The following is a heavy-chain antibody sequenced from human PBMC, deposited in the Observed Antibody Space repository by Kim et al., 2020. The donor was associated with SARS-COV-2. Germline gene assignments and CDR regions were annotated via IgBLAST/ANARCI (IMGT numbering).Heavy chain of an antibody. CDR1: GYTLTELS. CDR2: FDPEDGET. J-gene: IGHJ4*02. D-gene: IGHD3-10*01. CDR3: ATGLIWFGEYQGWADY. V-gene: IGHV1-24*01. Sequence: ASVKVSCKVSGYTLTELSMHWVRQAPGKGLEWMGGFDPEDGETIYAQKFQGRVTMTEDTSTDTAYMELSSLRSEDTAVYYCATGLIWFGEYQGWADYWGQGTLVTVSS.